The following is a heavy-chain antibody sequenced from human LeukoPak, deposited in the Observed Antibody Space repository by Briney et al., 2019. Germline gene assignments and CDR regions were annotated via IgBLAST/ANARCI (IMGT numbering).Heavy chain of an antibody. D-gene: IGHD3-16*02. Sequence: GGSLRLSCAASGFSFSNYWMHWVRLAPGKGLVWVSRISRDGSSTISADTVRGRFTISRDNARDTLYLQMSSLRAEDTAVYYCARQIEGGYHAFDIWGQGTMVPVSS. CDR3: ARQIEGGYHAFDI. J-gene: IGHJ3*02. V-gene: IGHV3-74*01. CDR2: ISRDGSST. CDR1: GFSFSNYW.